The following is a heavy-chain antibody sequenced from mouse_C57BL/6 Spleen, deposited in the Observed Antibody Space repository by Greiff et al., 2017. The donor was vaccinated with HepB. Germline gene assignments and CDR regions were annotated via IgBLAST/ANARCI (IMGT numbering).Heavy chain of an antibody. CDR3: ARTYYGNYVDY. J-gene: IGHJ2*01. Sequence: QVQLKQPGAELVKPGASVKLSCKASGYTFTSYWMQWVKQRPGQGLEWIGEIDPSDSYTNYNQKFKGKATLTVDTSSSTAYMQLSSLTSEDSAVYYCARTYYGNYVDYWGQGTTLTVSS. CDR1: GYTFTSYW. CDR2: IDPSDSYT. D-gene: IGHD2-10*01. V-gene: IGHV1-50*01.